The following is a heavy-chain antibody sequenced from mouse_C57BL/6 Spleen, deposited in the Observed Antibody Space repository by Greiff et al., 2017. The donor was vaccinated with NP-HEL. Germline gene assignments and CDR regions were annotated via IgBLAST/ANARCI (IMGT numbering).Heavy chain of an antibody. Sequence: EVQLVESGGGLVKPGGSLKLSCAASGFTFSDYGMHWVRQAPEKGLEWVAYISSGSSTIYYADTVKCRFTISRDNAKNTLFLQMTSLRSEDTAMYYCAIGSGDAMDYWGQGTSVTVSS. CDR2: ISSGSSTI. CDR3: AIGSGDAMDY. D-gene: IGHD1-1*01. CDR1: GFTFSDYG. V-gene: IGHV5-17*01. J-gene: IGHJ4*01.